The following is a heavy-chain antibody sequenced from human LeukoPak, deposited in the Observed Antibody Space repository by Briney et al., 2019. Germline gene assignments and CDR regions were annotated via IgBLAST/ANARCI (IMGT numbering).Heavy chain of an antibody. J-gene: IGHJ3*02. D-gene: IGHD3-3*01. CDR1: GGSFSGYY. CDR2: TNHSGST. Sequence: KSSETLSLTCAVYGGSFSGYYWSWIRQPPGKGLEWIGETNHSGSTNYNPSLKSRVTISVDTSKNQFSLKLSSVTAADTAVYYCARFSIFGVVSDAFDIWGQGTMVTVSS. CDR3: ARFSIFGVVSDAFDI. V-gene: IGHV4-34*01.